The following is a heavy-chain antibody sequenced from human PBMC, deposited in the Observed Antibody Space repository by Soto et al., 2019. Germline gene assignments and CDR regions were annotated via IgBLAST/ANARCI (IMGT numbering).Heavy chain of an antibody. D-gene: IGHD2-15*01. CDR3: ARRIDPDDYYYGMDV. CDR1: GFTFSSYW. Sequence: GGSLRLSCAASGFTFSSYWMHWVRQAPGKGLVWVSRINSDGSSTSYADSVKGRFTISRDNAKSTLYLQMNSLRAEDTAVYYCARRIDPDDYYYGMDVWGQGTTVTVSS. V-gene: IGHV3-74*01. CDR2: INSDGSST. J-gene: IGHJ6*02.